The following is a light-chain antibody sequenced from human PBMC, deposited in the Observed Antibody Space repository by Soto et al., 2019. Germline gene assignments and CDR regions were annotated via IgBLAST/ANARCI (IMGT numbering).Light chain of an antibody. V-gene: IGKV3-11*01. J-gene: IGKJ4*01. CDR2: DAS. Sequence: EIVLTQSPATLSLSPGERATLSCRASQSVSSYLAWYQHKPGQAPRLLIYDASNRATGIPARFSGSGSGTDFTLTISSLVTEDVAVYFCQQRSNWVTFGGGTKVEIK. CDR1: QSVSSY. CDR3: QQRSNWVT.